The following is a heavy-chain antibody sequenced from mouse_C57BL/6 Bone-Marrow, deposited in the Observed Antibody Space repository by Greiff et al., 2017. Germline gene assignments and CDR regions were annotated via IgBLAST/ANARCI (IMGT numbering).Heavy chain of an antibody. CDR3: ARGRWCWYFGV. D-gene: IGHD1-1*02. J-gene: IGHJ1*03. Sequence: QVQLQQPGAELVMPGASVKLSCKASGYTFTSYWMHWVKQRPGQGLEWIGEIDPSDSYTNYNQKFKGKSTLTVDKSSSTAYMQLSSLTSEDSAVYYCARGRWCWYFGVWGTGTTVTVSS. CDR2: IDPSDSYT. CDR1: GYTFTSYW. V-gene: IGHV1-69*01.